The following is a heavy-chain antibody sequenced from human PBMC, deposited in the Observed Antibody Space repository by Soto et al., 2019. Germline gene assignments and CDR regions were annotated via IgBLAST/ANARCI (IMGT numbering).Heavy chain of an antibody. CDR1: GFTFSSYA. J-gene: IGHJ6*02. V-gene: IGHV3-30-3*01. Sequence: GGSLRLSCAASGFTFSSYAMHWVRQAPGKGLEWVAVISYDGSNKYYADSVKGRFTISRDNSKNTLYLQMNSLRAEDTAVYYCAREEYNWNDEYYYYGMDVWGQGTTVTVSS. D-gene: IGHD1-1*01. CDR3: AREEYNWNDEYYYYGMDV. CDR2: ISYDGSNK.